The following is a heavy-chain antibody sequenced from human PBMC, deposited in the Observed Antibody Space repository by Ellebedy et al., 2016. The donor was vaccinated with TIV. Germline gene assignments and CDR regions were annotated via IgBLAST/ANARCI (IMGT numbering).Heavy chain of an antibody. V-gene: IGHV3-66*01. J-gene: IGHJ5*02. CDR2: LYPDAKT. CDR1: GFTFSHYA. D-gene: IGHD2-21*01. Sequence: GGSLRLSCSASGFTFSHYAMHWVRQAPGKGLEWVSVLYPDAKTNYTDSVNGRFIVSRDSSKNTLYLQMNSLTAGDTAVYYCARDPGGGGDFGDNWFDPWGQGTLVTVSS. CDR3: ARDPGGGGDFGDNWFDP.